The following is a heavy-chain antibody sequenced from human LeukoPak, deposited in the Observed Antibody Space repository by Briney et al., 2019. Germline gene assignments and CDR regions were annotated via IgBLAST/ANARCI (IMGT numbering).Heavy chain of an antibody. Sequence: GGSLRLSCAASGFTFSSYSMNWVRQAPGKGLEWVSFISSSSSYIYYADSVKGRFTISRDNAKNSLHLQMNSLRAEDTAVYYCARDSSGTDTWGQGTMVTVSS. D-gene: IGHD3-10*01. CDR2: ISSSSSYI. CDR1: GFTFSSYS. J-gene: IGHJ3*02. CDR3: ARDSSGTDT. V-gene: IGHV3-21*01.